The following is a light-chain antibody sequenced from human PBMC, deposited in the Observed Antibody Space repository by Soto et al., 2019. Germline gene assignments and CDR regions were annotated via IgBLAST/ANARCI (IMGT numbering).Light chain of an antibody. CDR2: EVS. Sequence: QSALTQPASVSGSPGQSITISCTGTSSDVGGYNYVSWYQQHAGKAPKLMIYEVSNRPSGVSNRFSGSKSGNTASLTLSGLQAEDEADYYCSSYTSSSTLVFGGGTKVTVL. J-gene: IGLJ2*01. CDR1: SSDVGGYNY. V-gene: IGLV2-14*01. CDR3: SSYTSSSTLV.